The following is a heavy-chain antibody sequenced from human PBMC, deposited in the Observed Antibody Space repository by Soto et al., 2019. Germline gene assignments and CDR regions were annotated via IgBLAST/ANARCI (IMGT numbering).Heavy chain of an antibody. CDR2: VYYTGST. J-gene: IGHJ6*03. Sequence: PSETLSLTCTVSGGSTSNLYWCWIRQPPGKGLEWIGYVYYTGSTSYNPSLKRRVTFSADSSRGQFSLRLNSVTAADTAVYYCARTVLGPDLLADSFVDYYYYMAVRGQGTTVTVSS. CDR1: GGSTSNLY. D-gene: IGHD3-9*01. CDR3: ARTVLGPDLLADSFVDYYYYMAV. V-gene: IGHV4-59*08.